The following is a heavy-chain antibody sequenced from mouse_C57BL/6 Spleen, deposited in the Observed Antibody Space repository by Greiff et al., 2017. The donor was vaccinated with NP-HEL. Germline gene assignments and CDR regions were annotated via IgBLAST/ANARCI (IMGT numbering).Heavy chain of an antibody. Sequence: QVQLQQPGAELVTPGASVKLSCKASGYTFTSYWMHWVKQRPGQGLEWIGMIHPNSGSTNYNEKFKSKATLTVDKSSSTAYMQLSSLTSEDSAVYYCARYYREGFAYWGQGTLVTVSA. V-gene: IGHV1-64*01. D-gene: IGHD1-1*02. CDR1: GYTFTSYW. CDR2: IHPNSGST. J-gene: IGHJ3*01. CDR3: ARYYREGFAY.